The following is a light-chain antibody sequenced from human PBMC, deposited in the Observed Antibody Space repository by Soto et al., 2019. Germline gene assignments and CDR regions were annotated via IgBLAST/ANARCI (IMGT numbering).Light chain of an antibody. CDR1: SSNIGAGYA. J-gene: IGLJ1*01. V-gene: IGLV1-40*01. CDR3: QSYDSSLSCYV. Sequence: QLVLTQPPSVSGAPGQRVTISCTGSSSNIGAGYAVHWYQQLPGTAPKLLIYGNSNRPSGVPDRFSGSKSGTSASLAITGLQAEDEADYYRQSYDSSLSCYVFGTGTKLTV. CDR2: GNS.